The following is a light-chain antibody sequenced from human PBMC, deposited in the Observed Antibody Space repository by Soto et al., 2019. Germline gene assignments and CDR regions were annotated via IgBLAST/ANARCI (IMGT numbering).Light chain of an antibody. CDR3: QQYGSSYPWT. CDR1: HSVSSNY. CDR2: GAS. Sequence: EIVLTQSPGTLSFSPGERATLSCRASHSVSSNYLAWYQQKPGQAPRLLIYGASSRATGIPDRFSGSGSGTVFTLTIRRLEPADFAVYYCQQYGSSYPWTFGQGTKVDI. J-gene: IGKJ1*01. V-gene: IGKV3-20*01.